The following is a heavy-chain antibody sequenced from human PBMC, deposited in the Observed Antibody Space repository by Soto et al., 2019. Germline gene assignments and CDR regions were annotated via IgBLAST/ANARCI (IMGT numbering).Heavy chain of an antibody. CDR2: IYYSGST. V-gene: IGHV4-31*03. D-gene: IGHD1-7*01. Sequence: QVQLQESGPGLVKPSQTLSLTCTVSGGSISSGGYYWSWIRQHPGKGLEWIGYIYYSGSTYYNPSLKRRVTISVDTSKNQFSLKLSSVTAADTAVYYCARDSITGTTAYFDYWGQGTLVTVSS. CDR1: GGSISSGGYY. J-gene: IGHJ4*02. CDR3: ARDSITGTTAYFDY.